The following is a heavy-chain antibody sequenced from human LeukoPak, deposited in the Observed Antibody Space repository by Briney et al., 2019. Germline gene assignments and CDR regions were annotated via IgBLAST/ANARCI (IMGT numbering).Heavy chain of an antibody. CDR1: GFTFSSYW. CDR3: AKYITVTTNSYYYYMDV. D-gene: IGHD4-11*01. Sequence: GGSLRLSCAASGFTFSSYWMSWVRQAPGKGLEWVAVIWYGGSNKYYADSVKGRFTISRDNSKNTLYLQMTSLRAEDTAVYYCAKYITVTTNSYYYYMDVWGKGTTVTVSS. J-gene: IGHJ6*03. CDR2: IWYGGSNK. V-gene: IGHV3-33*08.